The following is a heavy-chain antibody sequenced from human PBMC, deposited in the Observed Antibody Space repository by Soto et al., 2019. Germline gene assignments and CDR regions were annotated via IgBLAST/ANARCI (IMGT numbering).Heavy chain of an antibody. CDR2: IRSKAYGGTT. CDR1: GFTFGDYA. V-gene: IGHV3-49*03. CDR3: TRDWGQGWGRYILLYALDV. D-gene: IGHD3-16*01. J-gene: IGHJ6*02. Sequence: LRLSCTASGFTFGDYAMSWFRQAPGKGLEWVGFIRSKAYGGTTEYAASVKGRFTISRDDSKSIAYLQMNSLKTEDTAVYYCTRDWGQGWGRYILLYALDVCGQGTTVT.